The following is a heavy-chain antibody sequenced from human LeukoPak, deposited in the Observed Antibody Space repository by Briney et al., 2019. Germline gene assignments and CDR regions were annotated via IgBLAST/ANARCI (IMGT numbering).Heavy chain of an antibody. CDR3: ARDTTGTTDYYYMDV. D-gene: IGHD1-1*01. V-gene: IGHV1-2*02. CDR2: INPNSGGT. CDR1: GYTFTGYY. Sequence: WASVKVSCKASGYTFTGYYMHWVRQAPGQGLEWMGWINPNSGGTNYAQKFQGRVTMTRDTSISTAYMELSRLRSDDTAVYYCARDTTGTTDYYYMDVWGKGTTVTVSS. J-gene: IGHJ6*03.